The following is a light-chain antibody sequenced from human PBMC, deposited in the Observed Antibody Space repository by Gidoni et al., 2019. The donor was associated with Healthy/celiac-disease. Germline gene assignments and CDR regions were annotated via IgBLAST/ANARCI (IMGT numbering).Light chain of an antibody. V-gene: IGKV1-9*01. Sequence: DIQLTQSQSFLSASVGDRGTITCRASQGISSYLAWYQQKPGKAPKLLIYAASTLQSGVPSRFSGRGSVTEFTLTISSLQPEDFATYYCQQLNSYPALTFGGGTKVEIK. J-gene: IGKJ4*01. CDR1: QGISSY. CDR2: AAS. CDR3: QQLNSYPALT.